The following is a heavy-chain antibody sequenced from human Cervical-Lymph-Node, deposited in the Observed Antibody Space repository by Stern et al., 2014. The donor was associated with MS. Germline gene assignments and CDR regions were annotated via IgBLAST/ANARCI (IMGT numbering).Heavy chain of an antibody. D-gene: IGHD2-21*01. CDR1: GDAISGGFY. Sequence: QVQLQESGPGLVKPSETLSLTCTVSGDAISGGFYWSWIRQSPVKGLEWIGDIYYRGTTKYNPSLTSRVTLSVDTSRNQFSLTLTSVTAADTAVYYCARLQAEMAEPYFFDTWGQGTLITVSS. CDR2: IYYRGTT. J-gene: IGHJ5*02. V-gene: IGHV4-61*08. CDR3: ARLQAEMAEPYFFDT.